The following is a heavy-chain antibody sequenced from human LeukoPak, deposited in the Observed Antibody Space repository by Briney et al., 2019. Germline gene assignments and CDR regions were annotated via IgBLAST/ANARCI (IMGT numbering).Heavy chain of an antibody. D-gene: IGHD1-26*01. CDR2: ITTTGDTT. Sequence: GGSLRLSCAASGFTSSSYAMHWVRQAPGKGLEYVSAITTTGDTTFYAESVKGRFTISRDNSKSTLYLQMGSLRPEDTAVYYCARAPSGSYDYWGQGTLVTVSS. J-gene: IGHJ4*02. V-gene: IGHV3-64*02. CDR3: ARAPSGSYDY. CDR1: GFTSSSYA.